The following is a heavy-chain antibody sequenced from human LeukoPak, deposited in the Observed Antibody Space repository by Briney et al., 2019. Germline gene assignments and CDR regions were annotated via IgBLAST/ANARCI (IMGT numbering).Heavy chain of an antibody. CDR3: AKRGVVIRVILVGFHKQAYYFDS. J-gene: IGHJ4*02. Sequence: GGSLRLSCAASGFTFSSYWMSWVRQAPGKGLEWVAGISDSGGSTNYADSVKGRFTISRENAKNTLYLQMNSLRAEDTAVYFCAKRGVVIRVILVGFHKQAYYFDSWGQGALVTVSS. D-gene: IGHD3-10*01. CDR1: GFTFSSYW. CDR2: ISDSGGST. V-gene: IGHV3-23*01.